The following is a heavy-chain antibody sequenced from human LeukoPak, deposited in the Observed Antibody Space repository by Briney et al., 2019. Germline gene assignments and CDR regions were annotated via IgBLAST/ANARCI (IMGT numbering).Heavy chain of an antibody. J-gene: IGHJ6*03. V-gene: IGHV3-33*01. CDR1: GFTFSSYG. CDR3: ARDGVTTRRQTYYYYMDV. D-gene: IGHD1-26*01. CDR2: IWYDGSNK. Sequence: GGSLRLSCAASGFTFSSYGMHWVRQAPGKGLEWVAVIWYDGSNKYYADSVKGRFTISRDNSKNTLYLQMNSLRAEDTAVYYCARDGVTTRRQTYYYYMDVWGKGPTVTVSS.